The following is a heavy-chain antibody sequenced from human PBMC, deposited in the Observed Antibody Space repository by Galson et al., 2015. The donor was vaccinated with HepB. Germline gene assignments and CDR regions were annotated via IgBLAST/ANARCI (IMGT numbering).Heavy chain of an antibody. J-gene: IGHJ6*02. Sequence: SLRLSCAASTFTFSRYWMSWVRQAPGKGLEWVANIKQDGSEKFYVDSVKGRFTISRDNAKKSLSLQMNSLRAEDTAMYYCARDVTLWSSRKGGMDVWGQGTTVTVFS. D-gene: IGHD2-2*01. CDR2: IKQDGSEK. CDR1: TFTFSRYW. CDR3: ARDVTLWSSRKGGMDV. V-gene: IGHV3-7*05.